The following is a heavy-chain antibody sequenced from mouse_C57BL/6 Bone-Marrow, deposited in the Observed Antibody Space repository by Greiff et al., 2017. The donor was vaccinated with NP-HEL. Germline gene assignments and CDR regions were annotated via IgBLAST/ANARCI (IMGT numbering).Heavy chain of an antibody. J-gene: IGHJ2*01. CDR1: GFTFSSYG. CDR3: ARRGPGDYFDY. Sequence: EVKLVESGGDLVKPGGSLKLSCAPSGFTFSSYGMSWVRQTPDKRLAWVATISSGGSYTYYPDSVKGRFTISRDNAKNTLYLQMSSLKSEDTAMYYCARRGPGDYFDYWGQGTTLTVSS. CDR2: ISSGGSYT. V-gene: IGHV5-6*02.